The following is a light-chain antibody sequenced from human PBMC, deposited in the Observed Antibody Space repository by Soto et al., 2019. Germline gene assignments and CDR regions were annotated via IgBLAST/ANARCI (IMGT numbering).Light chain of an antibody. CDR3: QQYYNTPIT. J-gene: IGKJ5*01. V-gene: IGKV4-1*01. CDR2: WAS. CDR1: QSVLYSSNNKNY. Sequence: DIVMTQSPDSLAVSLGERATINCKPSQSVLYSSNNKNYLAWYQQKPGQPPKLLIYWASTRASGVPDRFSGSGSGTDFTLTISSPQAEDVAVYYCQQYYNTPITFGQGTRLEIK.